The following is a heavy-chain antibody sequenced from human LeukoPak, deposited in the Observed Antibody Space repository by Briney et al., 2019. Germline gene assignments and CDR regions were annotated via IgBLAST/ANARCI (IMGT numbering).Heavy chain of an antibody. Sequence: SVKVSCKASGGTFSSYAISWVRQAPGQGLEWMGGIIPISGTANYAQKFQGRVTITADESTSTAYMELSSLRSEDTAVYYCAIYPHYYGSGIPSDYWGQGTLVTVSS. D-gene: IGHD3-10*01. CDR1: GGTFSSYA. V-gene: IGHV1-69*13. CDR3: AIYPHYYGSGIPSDY. CDR2: IIPISGTA. J-gene: IGHJ4*02.